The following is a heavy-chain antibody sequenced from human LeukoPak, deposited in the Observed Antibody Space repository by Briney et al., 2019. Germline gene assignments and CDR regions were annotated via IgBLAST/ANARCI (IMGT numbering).Heavy chain of an antibody. Sequence: GSLRLSCVASGFTFSSYAMNWVRQAPGKGLEWVSVVYSDDTTYYADSVKGRFTISRDNSKNTLYLQMNNLRAEDTAVYYCARGGGYYAIDYWGQGTLVTVSS. CDR3: ARGGGYYAIDY. CDR1: GFTFSSYA. D-gene: IGHD1-26*01. CDR2: VYSDDTT. V-gene: IGHV3-23*01. J-gene: IGHJ4*02.